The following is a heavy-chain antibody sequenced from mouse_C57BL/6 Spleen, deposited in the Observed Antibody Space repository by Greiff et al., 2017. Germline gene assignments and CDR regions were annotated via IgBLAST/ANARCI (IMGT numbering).Heavy chain of an antibody. V-gene: IGHV5-6*02. J-gene: IGHJ3*01. CDR3: ARPPITTVVATPFAY. Sequence: DVKLVESGGDLVKPGGSLKLSCAASGFTFSSYGMSWVRQTPDKRLEWVATISSGGSYTYYPDSVKGRFTISRDNAKNTLYLQMSSLKSEDTAMYDCARPPITTVVATPFAYWGQGTLVTVSA. CDR2: ISSGGSYT. CDR1: GFTFSSYG. D-gene: IGHD1-1*01.